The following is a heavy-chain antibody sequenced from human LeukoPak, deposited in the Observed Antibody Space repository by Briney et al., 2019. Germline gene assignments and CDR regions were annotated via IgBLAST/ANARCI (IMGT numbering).Heavy chain of an antibody. CDR1: GGSFSGYY. V-gene: IGHV4-34*01. CDR3: ARARVTVTYYYFDY. CDR2: INHSGST. D-gene: IGHD4-17*01. J-gene: IGHJ4*02. Sequence: SETLSLTCAVYGGSFSGYYWSWIRQPPGKGLEWIGEINHSGSTNYNPSLKSRVTISVDTSKNQFSLKLSSVTAADTAVYYCARARVTVTYYYFDYWGQGTLVTVSS.